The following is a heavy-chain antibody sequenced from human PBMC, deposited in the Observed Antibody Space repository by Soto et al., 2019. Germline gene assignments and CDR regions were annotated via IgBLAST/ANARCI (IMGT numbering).Heavy chain of an antibody. J-gene: IGHJ6*02. CDR3: ARARPHCSSTTCYDDYYGLDV. CDR1: GSSFISYP. Sequence: QVQLVESGGGVVQPGRSLRLSCAASGSSFISYPMHWVRQAPGKGLEWVAVILYDGSSKYYADSVKGQFTISRDNSKNALYLQMNSLRTDDTAVFYCARARPHCSSTTCYDDYYGLDVWGQGTTVTVSS. V-gene: IGHV3-30-3*01. CDR2: ILYDGSSK. D-gene: IGHD2-2*01.